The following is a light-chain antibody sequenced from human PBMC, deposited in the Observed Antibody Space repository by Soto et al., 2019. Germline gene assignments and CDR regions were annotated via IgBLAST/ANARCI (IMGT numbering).Light chain of an antibody. V-gene: IGLV2-23*01. Sequence: QSVLTQLASMSGSPGQSITISCSGTTYGFETYNQVSWYQQHPGKAPKILIYEGSKRPSGVSNRFSGSKSGNTASLTISGLQAEDEADYFCSSYVGDSAYAFGTGTKVTVL. CDR2: EGS. CDR3: SSYVGDSAYA. CDR1: TYGFETYNQ. J-gene: IGLJ1*01.